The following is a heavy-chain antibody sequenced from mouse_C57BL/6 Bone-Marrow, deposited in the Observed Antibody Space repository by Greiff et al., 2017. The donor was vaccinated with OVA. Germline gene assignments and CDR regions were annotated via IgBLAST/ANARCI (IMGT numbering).Heavy chain of an antibody. CDR3: ARLPYYYGSSYRSY. Sequence: QVQLQQSGAELVRPGTSVKMSCKASGYTFTSYWITWVKQRPGQGLEWIGDIYPGSGSTNYNEKFKSKATLTVDTSSSTAYMQLSSLTSEDSAVYYCARLPYYYGSSYRSYWGQGTTLTVSS. CDR2: IYPGSGST. V-gene: IGHV1-55*01. J-gene: IGHJ2*01. D-gene: IGHD1-1*01. CDR1: GYTFTSYW.